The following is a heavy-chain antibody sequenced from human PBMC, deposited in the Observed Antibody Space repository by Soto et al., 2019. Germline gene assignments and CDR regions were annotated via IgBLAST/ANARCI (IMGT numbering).Heavy chain of an antibody. Sequence: EVQLVESGGGLVQPGGSLRLSCAASGFTFSSYSMNWVRQAPGKGLEWVSYISSSSSAIYYADSVKGRFTISRDNAKNSLYLQMNSLRGEDTAVYYCARGPGEVVPAAILTDYYYYYYMDVWGKGTTVTVSS. J-gene: IGHJ6*03. CDR1: GFTFSSYS. V-gene: IGHV3-48*01. D-gene: IGHD2-2*02. CDR2: ISSSSSAI. CDR3: ARGPGEVVPAAILTDYYYYYYMDV.